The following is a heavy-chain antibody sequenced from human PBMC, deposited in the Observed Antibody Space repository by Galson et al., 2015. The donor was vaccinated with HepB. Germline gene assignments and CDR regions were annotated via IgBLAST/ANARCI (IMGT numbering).Heavy chain of an antibody. CDR3: ARAPPYFDSSCYYSY. J-gene: IGHJ4*02. CDR2: ISDSSSYI. Sequence: SLRLSCAASGFTFSRYSMNWVRQTPGKGLELVSSISDSSSYIYYADSVKGRFTISRDNAKNSLYLQMNSLGAEDTAVYYCARAPPYFDSSCYYSYWGQGTLVTVSA. CDR1: GFTFSRYS. D-gene: IGHD3-22*01. V-gene: IGHV3-21*01.